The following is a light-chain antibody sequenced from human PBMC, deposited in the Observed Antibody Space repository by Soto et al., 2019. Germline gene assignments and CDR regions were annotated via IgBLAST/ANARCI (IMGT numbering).Light chain of an antibody. CDR2: GAS. Sequence: EIVLTQSPGTLSLSPGVRATLSCRASQSVSSNYLAWYQQKPGQAPRLLIYGASSRATGIPDRFSGSGSGTDFTLTISRLEPEDFAVYYCQQYDSSPLTFGGGTKVEIK. J-gene: IGKJ4*01. V-gene: IGKV3-20*01. CDR1: QSVSSNY. CDR3: QQYDSSPLT.